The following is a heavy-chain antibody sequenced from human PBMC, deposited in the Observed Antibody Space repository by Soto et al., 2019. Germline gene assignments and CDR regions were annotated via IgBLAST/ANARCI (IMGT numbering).Heavy chain of an antibody. V-gene: IGHV3-74*01. D-gene: IGHD1-26*01. CDR3: ASAGKRREFQS. J-gene: IGHJ1*01. Sequence: EVQLVESGGGLVQPGGSLKISCAASGFTFSNFWMHWVRQAPGKGLVWVSRINAYGTDTIYADSVKGRFTVSRDNAKDTLFLQLSSLGPEDTGLYYGASAGKRREFQSWGQGTLVTVSS. CDR2: INAYGTDT. CDR1: GFTFSNFW.